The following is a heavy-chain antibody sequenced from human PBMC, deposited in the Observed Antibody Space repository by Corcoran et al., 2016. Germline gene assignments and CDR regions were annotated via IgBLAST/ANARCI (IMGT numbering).Heavy chain of an antibody. J-gene: IGHJ4*02. D-gene: IGHD6-19*01. V-gene: IGHV4-34*01. Sequence: QVQLQQWGAGLLKPSETLSLTCAVYGGSFSGYYWSWIRQPPGKGLEWIGEINHSGSTNYNPSLKSRVTISVDTSKNQFSLKLSSVTAADTAVYYCARSYNRSGWRRLYYCDYWGQGTLVTVSS. CDR1: GGSFSGYY. CDR2: INHSGST. CDR3: ARSYNRSGWRRLYYCDY.